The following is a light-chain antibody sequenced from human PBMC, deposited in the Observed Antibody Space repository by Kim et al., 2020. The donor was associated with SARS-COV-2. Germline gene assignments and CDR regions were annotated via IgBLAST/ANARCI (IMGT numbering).Light chain of an antibody. V-gene: IGLV2-14*03. CDR2: DVS. Sequence: QSALTQPPSVSGSPGQSITISCTGTSSDVGGYNYVSWYQQHPGKAPKLMIYDVSNRPSGVPNRFSGSKSGNTASLTISGLQAEDEADYYCSSYTSSRSLWVFGGGTQLTVL. J-gene: IGLJ3*02. CDR3: SSYTSSRSLWV. CDR1: SSDVGGYNY.